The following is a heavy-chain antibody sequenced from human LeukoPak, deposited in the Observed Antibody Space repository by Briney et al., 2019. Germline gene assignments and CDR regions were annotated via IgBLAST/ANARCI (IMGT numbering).Heavy chain of an antibody. CDR2: IIPILGIA. Sequence: SVKVSCKASGGTFSSYAISWVRQAPGQGLEWMGRIIPILGIANYAQKFQGRVTITADKSTSTAYMELSSLRSEDTAVYYCASLNYYGSGSYYNEIDYWGQGTLVTVSP. CDR3: ASLNYYGSGSYYNEIDY. CDR1: GGTFSSYA. D-gene: IGHD3-10*01. J-gene: IGHJ4*02. V-gene: IGHV1-69*04.